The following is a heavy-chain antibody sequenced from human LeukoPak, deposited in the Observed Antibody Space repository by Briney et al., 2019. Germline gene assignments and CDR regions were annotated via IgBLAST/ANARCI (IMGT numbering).Heavy chain of an antibody. V-gene: IGHV3-21*01. J-gene: IGHJ4*02. CDR2: ISNSGSYI. CDR1: GFTFSSYT. D-gene: IGHD6-13*01. Sequence: PGGSLRLSCAASGFTFSSYTMNWVRQAPGKGLEWVSSISNSGSYIYYADSVKGRFTISRDNSKNTLYLQMTSLRAEDTAVYYCAKDLREPGIAAAAYDYWGQGTLVTVSS. CDR3: AKDLREPGIAAAAYDY.